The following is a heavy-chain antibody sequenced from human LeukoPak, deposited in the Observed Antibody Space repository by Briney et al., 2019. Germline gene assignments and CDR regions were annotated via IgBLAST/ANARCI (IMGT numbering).Heavy chain of an antibody. D-gene: IGHD3-22*01. CDR2: IYTSGST. Sequence: SETLSLTCTVSGGSISSYYWSWIRQPPGKGLEWIGYIYTSGSTNYNPSLKSRVTISVDTSKNQFSLKLSSVTAANTAVYYCARLNRYYYDSSGYWMNWFDPWGQGTLVTVSS. V-gene: IGHV4-4*09. J-gene: IGHJ5*02. CDR1: GGSISSYY. CDR3: ARLNRYYYDSSGYWMNWFDP.